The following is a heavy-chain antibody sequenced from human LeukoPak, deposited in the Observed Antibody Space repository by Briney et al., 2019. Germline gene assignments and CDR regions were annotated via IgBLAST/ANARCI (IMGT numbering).Heavy chain of an antibody. CDR2: INPNSGGT. Sequence: VASVKVSCKASGYTFTGYYMHWVRQAPGQGLEWMGWINPNSGGTNYAQKFQGRVTMTRDTSISPAYMELSRLRSDDTAVYYCARESARGPRGFDYWGQGTLVTVSS. V-gene: IGHV1-2*02. J-gene: IGHJ4*02. CDR3: ARESARGPRGFDY. CDR1: GYTFTGYY.